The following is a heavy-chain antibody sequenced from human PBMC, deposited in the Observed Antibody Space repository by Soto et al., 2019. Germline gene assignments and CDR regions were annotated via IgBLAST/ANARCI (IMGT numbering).Heavy chain of an antibody. Sequence: QVQLQESGPGLVKPSETLSLTCTVSGGSISSYYWSWIRQPPGKGLEWIGYIYYSGSTNYNPSLKSRVTISVDTSKNQFSLKLSSVTAADTAVYYCARVVTTGPLAPDIKRDSSSWYPSGNNWFDPWGQGTLVTVSS. J-gene: IGHJ5*02. V-gene: IGHV4-59*01. CDR3: ARVVTTGPLAPDIKRDSSSWYPSGNNWFDP. CDR1: GGSISSYY. D-gene: IGHD6-13*01. CDR2: IYYSGST.